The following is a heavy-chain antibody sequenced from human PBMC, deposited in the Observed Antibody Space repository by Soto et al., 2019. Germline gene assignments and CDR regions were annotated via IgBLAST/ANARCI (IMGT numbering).Heavy chain of an antibody. CDR1: GYTFTSYG. J-gene: IGHJ3*02. Sequence: ASVKVSCKASGYTFTSYGISWVRQAPGQGLEWMGWISAYNGNTNYAQKLQGRVTMTTDTSTSTAYMELRSLRSDDTAVYYCAREEDYYDSSGYYDAFDIWGQGTMVTVSS. CDR2: ISAYNGNT. V-gene: IGHV1-18*01. CDR3: AREEDYYDSSGYYDAFDI. D-gene: IGHD3-22*01.